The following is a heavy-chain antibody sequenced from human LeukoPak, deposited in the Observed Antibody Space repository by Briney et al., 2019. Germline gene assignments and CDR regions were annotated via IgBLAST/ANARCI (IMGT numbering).Heavy chain of an antibody. V-gene: IGHV3-30*01. D-gene: IGHD3-22*01. CDR2: ISYDGSNK. Sequence: GGSLRLSCAASGFTFSSYAMHWVRLAPGKGLEWVAVISYDGSNKYYADSVKGRFTISRDNSKNTLYLQMNSLRAEDTAVYYCARATYYYDSSGYYLDYWGQGTLVTVSS. CDR3: ARATYYYDSSGYYLDY. J-gene: IGHJ4*02. CDR1: GFTFSSYA.